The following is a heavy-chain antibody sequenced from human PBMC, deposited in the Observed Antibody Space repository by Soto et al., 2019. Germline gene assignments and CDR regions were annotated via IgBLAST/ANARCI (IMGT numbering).Heavy chain of an antibody. CDR3: APEGASHNGMDV. Sequence: QLQLQESGSGLVKPSQTLSLTCAVSGASISSGVNSWSWVRQPPGKGLEWIGYIYHSGSTHYNPSLKSRVTISIDRSKNQFSLRLRSVTAADTAVYYCAPEGASHNGMDVWGQGTTVTVSS. CDR1: GASISSGVNS. CDR2: IYHSGST. V-gene: IGHV4-30-2*01. J-gene: IGHJ6*02. D-gene: IGHD3-16*01.